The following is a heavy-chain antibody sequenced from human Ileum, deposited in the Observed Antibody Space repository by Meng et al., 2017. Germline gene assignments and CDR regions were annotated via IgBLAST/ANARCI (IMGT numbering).Heavy chain of an antibody. CDR3: VRNEGYSLGD. CDR2: ISQESGRT. D-gene: IGHD2-21*01. CDR1: GDSIRSRDW. Sequence: QVQLPESGPGFVKPSGTLSLTCAVSGDSIRSRDWWSWVRQPPGKGLEWIGEISQESGRTNYNPSLKSRVTISLDKSKNQFSLNLNSVTAADTAVYYCVRNEGYSLGDWGQGTLVTVSS. V-gene: IGHV4-4*02. J-gene: IGHJ4*02.